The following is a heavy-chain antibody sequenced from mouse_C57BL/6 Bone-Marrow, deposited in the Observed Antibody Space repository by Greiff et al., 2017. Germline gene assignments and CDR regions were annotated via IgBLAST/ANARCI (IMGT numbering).Heavy chain of an antibody. CDR2: IYPSDSYT. CDR1: GYTFTSYW. V-gene: IGHV1-69*01. CDR3: ALVIYDYGSALCAY. Sequence: QVQLKQPGAELVMPGASVKLSCKASGYTFTSYWMHWVKQRPGQGLEWIGEIYPSDSYTNYNQKFKCKSTLTVDKSSSTAYMQISSLTSEDSAVYSCALVIYDYGSALCAYWGQGTTLTVSS. D-gene: IGHD1-1*01. J-gene: IGHJ2*01.